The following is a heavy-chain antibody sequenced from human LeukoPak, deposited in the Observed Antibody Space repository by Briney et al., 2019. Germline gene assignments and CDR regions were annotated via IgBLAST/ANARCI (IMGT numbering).Heavy chain of an antibody. CDR1: GGTFSSYA. CDR3: ARARDYYGSGSYYAY. J-gene: IGHJ4*02. CDR2: IIPIFGTA. D-gene: IGHD3-10*01. Sequence: GVSVKVSCKASGGTFSSYAISWVRQAPGQGLEWMGGIIPIFGTANYAQKFQGRVTITADESTSTAYMELSSLRSEDTAVYYCARARDYYGSGSYYAYWGQGTLVTVSS. V-gene: IGHV1-69*13.